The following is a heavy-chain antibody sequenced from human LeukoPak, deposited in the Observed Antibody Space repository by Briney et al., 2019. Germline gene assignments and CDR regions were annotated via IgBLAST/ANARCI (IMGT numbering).Heavy chain of an antibody. V-gene: IGHV3-21*06. J-gene: IGHJ4*02. D-gene: IGHD3-10*01. CDR3: RRDESGSFFAY. CDR2: IGGSSDFI. Sequence: PGGSLRLSCAASGFSFRNYNMNWVRQAPGKGLEWVSSIGGSSDFIYYGDSVKGRFNISRDNVKNSVYLQMDSLRAEDTAVYYCRRDESGSFFAYWGQGTLVIVSS. CDR1: GFSFRNYN.